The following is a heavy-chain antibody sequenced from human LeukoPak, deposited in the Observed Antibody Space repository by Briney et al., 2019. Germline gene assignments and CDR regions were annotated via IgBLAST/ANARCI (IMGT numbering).Heavy chain of an antibody. V-gene: IGHV3-21*01. CDR2: ISSSSSYI. Sequence: GGSLRLSCAASGITFTDYWLHWVRRAPGKGLEWVSSISSSSSYIYYADSVKGRFTISRDNAQSSLHLQMNSLRAEDTAVYYCARDPYPGVLHNYFDFWGQGTLVTVSS. CDR3: ARDPYPGVLHNYFDF. D-gene: IGHD4/OR15-4a*01. CDR1: GITFTDYW. J-gene: IGHJ4*02.